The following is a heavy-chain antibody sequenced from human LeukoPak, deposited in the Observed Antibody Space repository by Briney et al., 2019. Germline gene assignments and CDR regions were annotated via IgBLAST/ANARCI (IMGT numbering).Heavy chain of an antibody. CDR3: ARDGVGSGYDFDYFDY. CDR2: ISSSSSYI. J-gene: IGHJ4*02. D-gene: IGHD5-12*01. CDR1: GFTFSSYS. V-gene: IGHV3-21*01. Sequence: TGGSLRLSCAASGFTFSSYSMNWVRQAPGKGLEWVSSISSSSSYIYYADSVKGRFTISRDNAKNSLYLQMNSLRAEDTAVYYCARDGVGSGYDFDYFDYWGQGTLVTVSS.